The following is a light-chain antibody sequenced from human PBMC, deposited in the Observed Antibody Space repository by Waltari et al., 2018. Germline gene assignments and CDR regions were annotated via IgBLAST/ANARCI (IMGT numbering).Light chain of an antibody. CDR3: QPHDHLPFP. J-gene: IGKJ3*01. V-gene: IGKV1-33*01. Sequence: DIQMTQSPSSLSASVGDGVTITCQASQDIANYLNWYQQKPGKAPKLLVYDASNLHSGVPTRVRGSGSWKNFSFHLPRLQPEDIATFYCQPHDHLPFPFGPGTKVDIK. CDR2: DAS. CDR1: QDIANY.